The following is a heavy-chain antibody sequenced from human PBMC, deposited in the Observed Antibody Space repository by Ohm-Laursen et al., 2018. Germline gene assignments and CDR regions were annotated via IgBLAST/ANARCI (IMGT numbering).Heavy chain of an antibody. D-gene: IGHD5-12*01. CDR1: GFSLSTRGVG. CDR3: AVTTIISGYTPYYFDY. J-gene: IGHJ4*02. CDR2: IFWNDDK. Sequence: TQTLTLTCTFSGFSLSTRGVGVGWILQPPGKALEWLTLIFWNDDKRYNPSLKSRLTITKDTSRNQVVLTMTNMDPVDTGTYYCAVTTIISGYTPYYFDYWGQGTLVTVSS. V-gene: IGHV2-5*01.